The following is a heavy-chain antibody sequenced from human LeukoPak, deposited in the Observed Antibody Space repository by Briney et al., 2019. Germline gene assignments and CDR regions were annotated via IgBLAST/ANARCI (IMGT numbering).Heavy chain of an antibody. CDR3: AALDHGHDY. Sequence: GGSLRLSCAASGFSFSRYAMSWVRQAPGKGLEWVSYISSSGSTIYYADSVKGRFTISRDNAKNTLYLQMNSLRAEDTAVYYCAALDHGHDYWGQGTLVTVSS. J-gene: IGHJ4*02. CDR2: ISSSGSTI. CDR1: GFSFSRYA. V-gene: IGHV3-48*04.